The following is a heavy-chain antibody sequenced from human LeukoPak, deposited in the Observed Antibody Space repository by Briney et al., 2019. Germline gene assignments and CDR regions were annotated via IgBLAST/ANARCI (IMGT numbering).Heavy chain of an antibody. CDR3: ARGAIFGVTPREYGMDV. V-gene: IGHV1-8*01. D-gene: IGHD3-3*01. CDR1: GYTFTIYD. CDR2: MNPNSGGT. J-gene: IGHJ6*02. Sequence: ASVKVSCKASGYTFTIYDINWVRQAPGQGLEWVAWMNPNSGGTVYAQNFQGRVTMTRDTSTGTLYMELNSLRSEDTAVYYCARGAIFGVTPREYGMDVWGQGTTVTVSS.